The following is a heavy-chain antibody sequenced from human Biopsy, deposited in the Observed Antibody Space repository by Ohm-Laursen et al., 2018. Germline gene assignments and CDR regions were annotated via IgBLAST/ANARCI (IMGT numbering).Heavy chain of an antibody. J-gene: IGHJ5*02. V-gene: IGHV4-31*01. CDR3: ARGDYFDSNGYFWFDP. CDR1: GGSISSGGSY. Sequence: TLFLTCTVSGGSISSGGSYWSWIRQRPGKGLEWIGYIFNSANTYYNPSLKNLITISGDTSKNQFSLKLNSVAAADTAVYYCARGDYFDSNGYFWFDPWGQGTLVTVSS. CDR2: IFNSANT. D-gene: IGHD3-22*01.